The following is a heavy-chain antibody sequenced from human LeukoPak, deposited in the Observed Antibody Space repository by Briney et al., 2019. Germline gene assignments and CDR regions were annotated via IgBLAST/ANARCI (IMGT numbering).Heavy chain of an antibody. D-gene: IGHD3-22*01. V-gene: IGHV1-46*01. CDR2: INPSGGST. J-gene: IGHJ3*02. Sequence: ASVKVSCKASGDTFTSYYMHWVRQAPGQGLEWMGIINPSGGSTSYAQKFQGRVTMTRDTSTSTVYMELSSLRSEDTAVYYCARDYYDSSGYYYDAFDIWGQGTMVTVSS. CDR1: GDTFTSYY. CDR3: ARDYYDSSGYYYDAFDI.